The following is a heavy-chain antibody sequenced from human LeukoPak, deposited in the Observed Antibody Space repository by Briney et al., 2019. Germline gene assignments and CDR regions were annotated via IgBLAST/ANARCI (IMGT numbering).Heavy chain of an antibody. CDR2: IYTSGST. V-gene: IGHV4-61*02. CDR3: ASEGGMVES. D-gene: IGHD1-26*01. Sequence: SETLSLTCTVSGGSISSGSYYWSWIRQPAGKGLEWIGRIYTSGSTNYNPSLKSRVTISVDTSKNQFSLKLSSVTAADTAVYYCASEGGMVESWGQGTLVTVSS. J-gene: IGHJ5*02. CDR1: GGSISSGSYY.